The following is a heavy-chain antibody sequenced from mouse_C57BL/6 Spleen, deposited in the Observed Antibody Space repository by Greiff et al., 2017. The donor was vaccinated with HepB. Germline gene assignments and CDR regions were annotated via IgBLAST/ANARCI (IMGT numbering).Heavy chain of an antibody. CDR1: GYTFTTYP. Sequence: VMLVESGAELVKPGASVNMSCKASGYTFTTYPIEWMKQNHGKSLEWIGNFHPYNDDTKYNEKFKGKATLTVEKSSSTVYLEISRLTSDDFAVNYGAIIITTNAYWGQGTLVTVSA. D-gene: IGHD1-1*01. V-gene: IGHV1-47*01. J-gene: IGHJ3*01. CDR2: FHPYNDDT. CDR3: AIIITTNAY.